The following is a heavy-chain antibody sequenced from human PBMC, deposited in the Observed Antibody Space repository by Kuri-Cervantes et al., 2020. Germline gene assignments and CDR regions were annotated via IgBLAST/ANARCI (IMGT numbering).Heavy chain of an antibody. J-gene: IGHJ3*02. CDR1: GGSISTYY. CDR2: IYYSGST. Sequence: GSLRLSCTVSGGSISTYYWSWIRQAPGKGLEWIGYIYYSGSTKYNPSLKSRVTISLDTSKNQFSLKLSSVTAADTAVYYCARDSGSGSYYMPSRLGAFDIWGQGTMVTVSS. V-gene: IGHV4-59*01. CDR3: ARDSGSGSYYMPSRLGAFDI. D-gene: IGHD3-10*01.